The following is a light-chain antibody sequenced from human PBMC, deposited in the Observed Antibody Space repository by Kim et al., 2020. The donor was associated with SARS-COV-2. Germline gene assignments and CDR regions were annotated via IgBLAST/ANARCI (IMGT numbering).Light chain of an antibody. J-gene: IGKJ2*01. CDR3: QQYYNYPYT. CDR2: AAS. Sequence: AIRMTQSPSSFSASTGDRVTITCRASQGISSYLAWYQQKPGKAPNLLISAASTLQSGVPSRFSGSGSGTDFTLTISCLQSEDFAMYYCQQYYNYPYTFGQGTKLEI. CDR1: QGISSY. V-gene: IGKV1-8*01.